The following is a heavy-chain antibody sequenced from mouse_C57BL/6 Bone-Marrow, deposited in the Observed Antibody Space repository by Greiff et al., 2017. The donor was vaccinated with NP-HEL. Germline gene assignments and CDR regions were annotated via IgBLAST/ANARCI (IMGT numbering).Heavy chain of an antibody. Sequence: EVQGVESGGGLVQPGESLKLSCESNEYEFPSHDMSWVRKTPEKRLELVAAINSDGGSTYYPDTMARRFIISRDNTKQTLYLQMSSLRSEDTALYYCARPFYYGYDAGAWFAYWGQGTLVTVSA. CDR2: INSDGGST. CDR3: ARPFYYGYDAGAWFAY. D-gene: IGHD2-2*01. CDR1: EYEFPSHD. V-gene: IGHV5-2*01. J-gene: IGHJ3*01.